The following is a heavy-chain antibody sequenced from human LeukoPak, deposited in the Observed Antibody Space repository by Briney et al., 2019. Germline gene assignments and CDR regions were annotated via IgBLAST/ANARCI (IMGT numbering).Heavy chain of an antibody. Sequence: GASVKVSCKASGGTFGSYAISWVRQAPGQGLEWMGRVIPLSGIANYTQKFQGRVTMTADKPTVTVYMEVSNLRSEDTAIYYCAKTYCSSTNCLLDYFYYGMDVWGQGTTVAVSS. CDR1: GGTFGSYA. D-gene: IGHD2-2*01. J-gene: IGHJ6*02. CDR3: AKTYCSSTNCLLDYFYYGMDV. V-gene: IGHV1-69*04. CDR2: VIPLSGIA.